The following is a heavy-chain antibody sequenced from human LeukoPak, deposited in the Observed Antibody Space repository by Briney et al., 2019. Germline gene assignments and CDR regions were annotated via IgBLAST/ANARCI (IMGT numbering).Heavy chain of an antibody. J-gene: IGHJ4*02. CDR3: ARDQAYYYDSSGYDNFDY. CDR1: GFTFSSYS. CDR2: ISSSSSYI. Sequence: GGSLRLSCAASGFTFSSYSMNWVRQAPGKGLEWASSISSSSSYIYYADSVKGRFTISRDNAKNSLYLQMNSLRAEDTPVYYCARDQAYYYDSSGYDNFDYWGQGTLVTVSS. D-gene: IGHD3-22*01. V-gene: IGHV3-21*01.